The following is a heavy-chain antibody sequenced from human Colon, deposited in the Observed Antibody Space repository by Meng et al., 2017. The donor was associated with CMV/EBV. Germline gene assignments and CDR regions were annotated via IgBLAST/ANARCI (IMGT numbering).Heavy chain of an antibody. D-gene: IGHD2-2*01. CDR2: LIPIFGTP. V-gene: IGHV1-69*01. J-gene: IGHJ5*02. CDR1: GGPFNSNA. CDR3: ARSPLPAALNWFDP. Sequence: SGGPFNSNAISWARQAPGQGLEWMGGLIPIFGTPKYAQKFQGRVTITADASTTTMYMELTSLTSDDTAVYYCARSPLPAALNWFDPWGQGTLVTVSS.